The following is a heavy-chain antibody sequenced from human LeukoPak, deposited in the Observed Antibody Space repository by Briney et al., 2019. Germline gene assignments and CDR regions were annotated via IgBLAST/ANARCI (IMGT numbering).Heavy chain of an antibody. CDR3: ARDRGNNWNGYFDY. J-gene: IGHJ4*02. CDR2: ISSSSSFI. Sequence: PGGALRLSCAGSGFNFSSYSMSWVRQAPWKGLEFVSSISSSSSFIYYADSVKGRFTISRDNAKNSLYLQMNSLRAEDTALYYCARDRGNNWNGYFDYWGQGTLVTVSS. D-gene: IGHD1-20*01. V-gene: IGHV3-21*04. CDR1: GFNFSSYS.